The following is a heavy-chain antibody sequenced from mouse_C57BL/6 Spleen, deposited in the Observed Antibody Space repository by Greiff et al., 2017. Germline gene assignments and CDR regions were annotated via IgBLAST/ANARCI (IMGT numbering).Heavy chain of an antibody. D-gene: IGHD2-4*01. J-gene: IGHJ4*01. CDR2: IYPSDSET. CDR3: ARGGDYDNYAMDY. V-gene: IGHV1-61*01. CDR1: GYTFTSYW. Sequence: QVQLQQPGAELVRPGSSVKLSCKASGYTFTSYWMDWVKQRPGQGLEWIGNIYPSDSETHYNQKFKDKATLTVDKSSSTAYMQRSSLTSEDSAVYYCARGGDYDNYAMDYWGQGTSVTVSS.